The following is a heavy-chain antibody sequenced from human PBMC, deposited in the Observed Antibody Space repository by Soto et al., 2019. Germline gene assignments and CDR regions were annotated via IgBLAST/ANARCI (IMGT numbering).Heavy chain of an antibody. J-gene: IGHJ5*02. V-gene: IGHV3-23*01. D-gene: IGHD6-13*01. CDR3: AKGGDSSSWKNWFDP. CDR1: GFTFSNYA. Sequence: GGSLRLCCAASGFTFSNYAMTWVRQAPGKGLEWVSGISGSGSSIYYADSVKGRFTISRDNSKNTLYLQMNSLRAEDTAVYYCAKGGDSSSWKNWFDPWGQGTLVTVSS. CDR2: ISGSGSSI.